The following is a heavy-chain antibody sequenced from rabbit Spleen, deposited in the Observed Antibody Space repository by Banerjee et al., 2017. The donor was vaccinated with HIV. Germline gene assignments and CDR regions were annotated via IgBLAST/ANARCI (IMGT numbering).Heavy chain of an antibody. D-gene: IGHD1-1*01. CDR2: IYTGNGKT. CDR1: GFSFSRGYD. CDR3: ARDNGSGDYIDVYLDL. J-gene: IGHJ4*01. V-gene: IGHV1S40*01. Sequence: QSLEESGGDLVKPGASLTLTCTASGFSFSRGYDMCWVRQAPGRGLEWIGCIYTGNGKTYYASWAKGRFTISKSSSTTVTLQMTSLTAADTATYLCARDNGSGDYIDVYLDLWGPGTLVTVS.